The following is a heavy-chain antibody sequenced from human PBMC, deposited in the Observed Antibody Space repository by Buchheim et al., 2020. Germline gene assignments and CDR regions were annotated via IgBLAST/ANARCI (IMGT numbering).Heavy chain of an antibody. V-gene: IGHV3-30*18. CDR1: GFTFSSYG. CDR2: ISYDGSNK. Sequence: QVQLVESGGGVVQPGRSLRLSCAASGFTFSSYGMHWVRQAPGKGLEWVAVISYDGSNKYYADSVKGRFTISRDNSKNTLYLQMNSLRAEDTAVYYCAKVAPDIVVVVAATDAFDIWGQGT. J-gene: IGHJ3*02. CDR3: AKVAPDIVVVVAATDAFDI. D-gene: IGHD2-15*01.